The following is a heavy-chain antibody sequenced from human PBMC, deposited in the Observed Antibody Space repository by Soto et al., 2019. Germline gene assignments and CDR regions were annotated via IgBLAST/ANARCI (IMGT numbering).Heavy chain of an antibody. V-gene: IGHV3-21*01. J-gene: IGHJ4*02. CDR3: ARPPNYYDSRGYYGY. CDR2: ISSSSSYI. D-gene: IGHD3-22*01. CDR1: GFTFSSYS. Sequence: GGSLRLSCAASGFTFSSYSMNWVRQAPGKGLEWVSSISSSSSYIYYADSVKGRFTISRDNAKNSLYLQMNSLRAEDTAVYYCARPPNYYDSRGYYGYWGQGTLVTVSS.